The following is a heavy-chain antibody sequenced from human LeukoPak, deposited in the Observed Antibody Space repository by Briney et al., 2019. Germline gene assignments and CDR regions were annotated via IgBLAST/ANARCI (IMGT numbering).Heavy chain of an antibody. D-gene: IGHD2-21*02. CDR2: IWYDGSNK. V-gene: IGHV3-33*01. Sequence: GGSLRLSCAASGFTFSSYGMHWVRQAPGKGLEWVAVIWYDGSNKYYADSVKGRFTISRDNSKNTLYLQMNSLRAEDTAVYYCARDGLDIVVVTASYYFDYWGQGTLVTVSS. CDR3: ARDGLDIVVVTASYYFDY. CDR1: GFTFSSYG. J-gene: IGHJ4*02.